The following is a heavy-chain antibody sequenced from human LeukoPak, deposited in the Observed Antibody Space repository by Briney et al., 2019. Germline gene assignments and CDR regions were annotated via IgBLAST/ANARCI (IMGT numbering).Heavy chain of an antibody. J-gene: IGHJ5*02. CDR1: GASISGYY. CDR3: ARNKYSSSWYWFDP. D-gene: IGHD6-13*01. V-gene: IGHV4-59*01. Sequence: SETLSLTCTVSGASISGYYWSWIRQPPGKRLEWIGYIISTGTINYNPSLKSRVTISIDTSKNQLSLQLTSVTAADTAVYYCARNKYSSSWYWFDPWGQGTLVTVSS. CDR2: IISTGTI.